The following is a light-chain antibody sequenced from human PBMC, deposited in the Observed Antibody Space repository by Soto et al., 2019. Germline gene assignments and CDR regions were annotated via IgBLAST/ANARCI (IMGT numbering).Light chain of an antibody. CDR2: EAT. V-gene: IGKV1-39*01. J-gene: IGKJ1*01. Sequence: IQMTQSPSSLSASVGDRVTISCRSSPNIHKYLNWYQQRPGKAPKLLVCEATSLETGVSLKFSGSGSETEFTLTINSLQPEDFANYYCQQSFVSPWTFGQGTNIEI. CDR1: PNIHKY. CDR3: QQSFVSPWT.